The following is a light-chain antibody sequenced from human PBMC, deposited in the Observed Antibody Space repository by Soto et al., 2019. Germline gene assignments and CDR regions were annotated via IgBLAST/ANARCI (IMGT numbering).Light chain of an antibody. V-gene: IGKV1-39*01. Sequence: DIQMTQSPSSLSASVGGRVTITCRASQNINRYLNWYQQKPGKAPKLLIYGASSLQSGVPSRFSGSGSGTDFTLTISSLLPEDSATYYCQHSYIVPLTFGQGTRLEIK. J-gene: IGKJ5*01. CDR2: GAS. CDR3: QHSYIVPLT. CDR1: QNINRY.